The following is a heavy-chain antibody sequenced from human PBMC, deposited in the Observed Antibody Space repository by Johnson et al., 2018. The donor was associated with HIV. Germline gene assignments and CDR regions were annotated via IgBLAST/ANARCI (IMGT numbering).Heavy chain of an antibody. V-gene: IGHV3-11*04. J-gene: IGHJ3*02. CDR1: GFSFNDYY. CDR2: ISNSGSTI. CDR3: ARDFGLEWELDGAFDI. D-gene: IGHD1-26*01. Sequence: VQLVESGGGLVKPGGSLRLSCAASGFSFNDYYMSWIRQAPGKGLEWVSYISNSGSTINYADSVKGRFTVSRDNAKNSLFLQMNSLRAEDTAMYYCARDFGLEWELDGAFDIWGQGTMVTVSS.